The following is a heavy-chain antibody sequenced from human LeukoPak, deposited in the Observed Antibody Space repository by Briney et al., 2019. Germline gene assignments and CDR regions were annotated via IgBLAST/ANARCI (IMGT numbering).Heavy chain of an antibody. V-gene: IGHV1-69*05. CDR3: ARGEGAAHPTPFDY. Sequence: ASVKVSCKASGGTFSSYAISWVRQAPGQGLEWMGGIIPIFGTANYAQKFQGRVTITTDESTSTAYMELSSLRSEDTAVYYCARGEGAAHPTPFDYWGQGTLVTVSS. D-gene: IGHD6-6*01. CDR1: GGTFSSYA. CDR2: IIPIFGTA. J-gene: IGHJ4*02.